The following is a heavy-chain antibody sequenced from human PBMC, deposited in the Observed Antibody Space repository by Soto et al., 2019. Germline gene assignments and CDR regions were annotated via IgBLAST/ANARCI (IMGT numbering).Heavy chain of an antibody. CDR3: ARDHSRRGYSGYDYGIDY. V-gene: IGHV1-69*08. D-gene: IGHD5-12*01. CDR2: IIPILGIA. CDR1: GGTFSSYT. Sequence: QVQLVQSGAEVKKPGSSVKVSCKASGGTFSSYTISWVRQAPGQGLEWMGRIIPILGIANYAQKFQGRVTITADKSTSTAYMELSSLRSEDTAVYYCARDHSRRGYSGYDYGIDYWGQGTLVTVS. J-gene: IGHJ4*02.